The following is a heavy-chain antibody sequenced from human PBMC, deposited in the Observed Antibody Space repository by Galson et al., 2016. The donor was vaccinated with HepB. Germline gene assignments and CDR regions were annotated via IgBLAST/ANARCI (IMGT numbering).Heavy chain of an antibody. CDR1: GGSFSGYY. CDR2: INHSGTT. J-gene: IGHJ6*02. CDR3: SWKLSGYDCYYYCRHV. D-gene: IGHD5-12*01. V-gene: IGHV4-34*01. Sequence: ETLSLTCAVYGGSFSGYYCSWIRQPPGKGLEWIGEINHSGTTHYNPSPKSRVTISVDTSKKTFSLKLRSVTAADTAVYYCSWKLSGYDCYYYCRHVWRQG.